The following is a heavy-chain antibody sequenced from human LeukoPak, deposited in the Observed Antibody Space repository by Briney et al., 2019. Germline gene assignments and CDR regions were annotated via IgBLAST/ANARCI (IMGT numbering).Heavy chain of an antibody. CDR2: INPNSGGT. CDR3: ARDKTPRGIRIAAAGTHFDY. J-gene: IGHJ4*02. V-gene: IGHV1-2*02. CDR1: GYTFTGYY. D-gene: IGHD6-13*01. Sequence: ASVKVSCKASGYTFTGYYMHWVRQAPGQGLEWMGWINPNSGGTNYAQKFRGRLTMTRDTSISTAYMELSRLRSDDTAVYYCARDKTPRGIRIAAAGTHFDYWGQGTLVTVSS.